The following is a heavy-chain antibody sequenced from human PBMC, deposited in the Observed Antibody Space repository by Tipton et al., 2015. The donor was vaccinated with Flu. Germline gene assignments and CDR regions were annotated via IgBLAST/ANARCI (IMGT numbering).Heavy chain of an antibody. Sequence: TLSLTCAVYGGSFSGYYWSWIRQPPGKGLEWIGEINHSGSTNYNPSLKSRVTISVDTSKNQFSLKLSSVTAADTAVYYCARGGVAAAGTVYYYYYGMDVWGQGTTVTVSS. CDR2: INHSGST. J-gene: IGHJ6*02. D-gene: IGHD6-13*01. CDR1: GGSFSGYY. CDR3: ARGGVAAAGTVYYYYYGMDV. V-gene: IGHV4-34*01.